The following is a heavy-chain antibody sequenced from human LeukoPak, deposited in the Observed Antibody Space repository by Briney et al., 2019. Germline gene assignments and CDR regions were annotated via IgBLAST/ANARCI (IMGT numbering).Heavy chain of an antibody. CDR3: ARATAYYGGNLDY. CDR2: INSDGSST. J-gene: IGHJ4*02. V-gene: IGHV3-74*01. CDR1: GFTFSSYW. Sequence: GGSLRLSCAASGFTFSSYWMHWVRQAPGKGLVWVSRINSDGSSTSYADSVKGRFTISRDSAKNTLYLQMNSLRAEDTAVYYCARATAYYGGNLDYWGQGTLDTVSS. D-gene: IGHD4-23*01.